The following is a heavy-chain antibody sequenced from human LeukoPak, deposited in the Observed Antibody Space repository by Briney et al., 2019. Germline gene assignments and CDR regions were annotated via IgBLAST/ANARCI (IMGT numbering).Heavy chain of an antibody. CDR1: GFTFRNYG. J-gene: IGHJ6*02. D-gene: IGHD3-10*01. Sequence: PGGSLRLSCAASGFTFRNYGMHWVRQAPGKGLEWVAFIRYDSSSQYADSVKGRFTVSRDNSKNSAFVQMNSLRPEDTAVYYCARDKGDRIWFGELRYYYYGMDVWGQGTTVTVSS. CDR2: IRYDSSSQ. CDR3: ARDKGDRIWFGELRYYYYGMDV. V-gene: IGHV3-30*02.